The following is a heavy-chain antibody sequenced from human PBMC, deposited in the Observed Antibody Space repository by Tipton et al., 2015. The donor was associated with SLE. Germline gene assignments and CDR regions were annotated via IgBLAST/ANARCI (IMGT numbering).Heavy chain of an antibody. Sequence: TLSLTCTVSGVSISSYYWSWIRQPPGKGLEWIGYIHSGTTKYNPSLKSRVTISGDTSTNQFSLRLSSVTDADSAVYFCATPSDGSWTLSSYVDYWGQGTLVTVSS. D-gene: IGHD3-10*01. V-gene: IGHV4-59*08. CDR1: GVSISSYY. CDR3: ATPSDGSWTLSSYVDY. J-gene: IGHJ4*02. CDR2: IHSGTT.